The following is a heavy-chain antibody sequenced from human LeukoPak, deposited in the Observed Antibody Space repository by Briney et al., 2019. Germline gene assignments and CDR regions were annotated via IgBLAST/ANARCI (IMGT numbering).Heavy chain of an antibody. Sequence: GGSLRLSCAASGFTFDDYGMSWVRQAPGKGLEWVSGINWNGGSTGYAGSVKGRFTISRDNAKNSLYLQMSSLRAEDTAVYYCARGGKQWRGGNYFDSWGQGTLVAVSS. V-gene: IGHV3-20*04. D-gene: IGHD6-19*01. CDR3: ARGGKQWRGGNYFDS. J-gene: IGHJ4*02. CDR2: INWNGGST. CDR1: GFTFDDYG.